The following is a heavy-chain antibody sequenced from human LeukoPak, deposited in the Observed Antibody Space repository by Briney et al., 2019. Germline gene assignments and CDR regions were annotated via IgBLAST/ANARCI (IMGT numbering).Heavy chain of an antibody. Sequence: PSQTLSLTCTVSGGSISSGSYYWSWIRQPAGKGLERIGRIYTSGSTNYNPSLKSRVTISVDTSKNQFSLKLSSVTAADTAVYYCARDLYYYDSSGYYLWGFDIWGQGTMVTVSS. V-gene: IGHV4-61*02. J-gene: IGHJ3*02. CDR3: ARDLYYYDSSGYYLWGFDI. CDR1: GGSISSGSYY. D-gene: IGHD3-22*01. CDR2: IYTSGST.